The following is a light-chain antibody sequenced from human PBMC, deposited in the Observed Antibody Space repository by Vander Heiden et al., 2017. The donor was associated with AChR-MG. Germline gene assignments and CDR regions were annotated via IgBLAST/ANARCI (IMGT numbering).Light chain of an antibody. Sequence: QSALTQPRSVSGSPGQSVTISCTGTSGDVGGYNYVSWYQQHPGKAPIVIIYDVSKRPSGVSNRFSGSKSGNTASLTISGLQAEDEAYYHCCSYAGKYMIFGSGTKVTVL. V-gene: IGLV2-11*01. CDR3: CSYAGKYMI. CDR1: SGDVGGYNY. J-gene: IGLJ1*01. CDR2: DVS.